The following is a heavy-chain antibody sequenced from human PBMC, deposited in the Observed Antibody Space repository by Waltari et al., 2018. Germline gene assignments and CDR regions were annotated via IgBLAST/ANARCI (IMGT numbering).Heavy chain of an antibody. D-gene: IGHD3-22*01. CDR1: GYTFTNFA. Sequence: QVQLVQSGAEVKKSGASVKVSCKASGYTFTNFAINWVRQAPGQGLEWMGWTSAYNGNADYEQKLQGRVTMTTDTSTKTAYLELRSLTYDDTAVYYCARGGGPRTVVALTFDLWGQGTLVTVSS. CDR3: ARGGGPRTVVALTFDL. V-gene: IGHV1-18*01. CDR2: TSAYNGNA. J-gene: IGHJ4*02.